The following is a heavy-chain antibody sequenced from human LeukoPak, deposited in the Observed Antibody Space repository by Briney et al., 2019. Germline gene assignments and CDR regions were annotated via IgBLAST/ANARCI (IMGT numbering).Heavy chain of an antibody. CDR2: INHSGSN. D-gene: IGHD3-10*01. Sequence: SETLSLTCAVYGGSFSGYYWSWIRQPPGKGLEWIGEINHSGSNNYNPSLKSRVTISVDTSKNQFSLKLSSVTAADTAVYYCATMVRGVIPNWGQGTLVTVSS. CDR1: GGSFSGYY. J-gene: IGHJ4*02. CDR3: ATMVRGVIPN. V-gene: IGHV4-34*01.